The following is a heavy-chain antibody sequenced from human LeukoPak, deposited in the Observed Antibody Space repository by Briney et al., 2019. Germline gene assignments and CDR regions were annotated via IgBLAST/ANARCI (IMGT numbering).Heavy chain of an antibody. D-gene: IGHD3-3*01. J-gene: IGHJ4*02. V-gene: IGHV3-53*01. CDR3: ARVTTPHLRFLEWLQKSYYFDY. Sequence: GGSLRLSCAASGFTVSSNCMSWVRQAPGKGLEWVSVIYSGGSTYYADSVKGRFTISRDNSKNTLYLQMNSLKAEDTAVYYCARVTTPHLRFLEWLQKSYYFDYWGQGTLVTVSS. CDR1: GFTVSSNC. CDR2: IYSGGST.